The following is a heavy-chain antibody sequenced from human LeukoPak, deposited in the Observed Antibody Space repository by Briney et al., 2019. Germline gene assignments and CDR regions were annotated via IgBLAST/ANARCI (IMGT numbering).Heavy chain of an antibody. V-gene: IGHV3-11*06. D-gene: IGHD2-21*01. CDR2: ISSSSSYI. J-gene: IGHJ4*02. Sequence: GGSLRLSCAASGFTFSDYYMSWIRQAPGKGLEWVSSISSSSSYIYYADSVKGRFTISRDNAKNSLYLQMNSLRAEDTAVYYCARGQYCGGDCFYFDYWGQGTLVTVSS. CDR1: GFTFSDYY. CDR3: ARGQYCGGDCFYFDY.